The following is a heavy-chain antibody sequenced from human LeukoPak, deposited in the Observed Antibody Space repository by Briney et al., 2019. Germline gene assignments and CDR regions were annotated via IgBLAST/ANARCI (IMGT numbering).Heavy chain of an antibody. Sequence: GSLRLSCAVSGFTFRSYSMNWVRQAPGKGLEWVSSISSSSSYIYYADSVKGRFTISRDNAKNSLYLQMNSLRAEDTAVYYCARDWGYYYYYGMDVWGQGTTVTVSS. CDR2: ISSSSSYI. J-gene: IGHJ6*02. V-gene: IGHV3-21*01. CDR3: ARDWGYYYYYGMDV. CDR1: GFTFRSYS. D-gene: IGHD3-16*01.